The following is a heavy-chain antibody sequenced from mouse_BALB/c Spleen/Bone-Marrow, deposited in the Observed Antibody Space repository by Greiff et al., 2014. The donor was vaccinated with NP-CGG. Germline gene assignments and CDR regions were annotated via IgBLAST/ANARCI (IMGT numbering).Heavy chain of an antibody. J-gene: IGHJ2*01. D-gene: IGHD2-4*01. CDR1: GYTFTSYY. V-gene: IGHV1S81*02. Sequence: VQRVESGAELVKPGASVKLSCKASGYTFTSYYMYWVKQRPGQGLEWIGEINPSNGGTNFNEKFKSKATLTVDKSSSTAYMQPSSLTSEDSAVYYCTRSTMITYFDYWGQGTTLTVSS. CDR2: INPSNGGT. CDR3: TRSTMITYFDY.